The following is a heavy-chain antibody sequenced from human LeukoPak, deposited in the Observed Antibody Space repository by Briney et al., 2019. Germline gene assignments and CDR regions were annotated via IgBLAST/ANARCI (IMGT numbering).Heavy chain of an antibody. J-gene: IGHJ4*02. CDR1: GFTFTSSA. D-gene: IGHD3-22*01. CDR3: AADNYYDSTRAY. Sequence: SVKVSCKASGFTFTSSAVQWVRQARGQRLEWIGWIVVGSGNTNYAQKFQERVTITRGMSTSTAYMELSSLRSEDTAVYYCAADNYYDSTRAYWGQGTLVTVSS. CDR2: IVVGSGNT. V-gene: IGHV1-58*01.